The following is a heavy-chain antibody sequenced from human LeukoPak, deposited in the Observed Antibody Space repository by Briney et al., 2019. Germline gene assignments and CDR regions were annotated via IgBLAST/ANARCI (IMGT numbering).Heavy chain of an antibody. J-gene: IGHJ4*02. D-gene: IGHD3-22*01. CDR1: GFTFSSYS. CDR2: ISSSSSYI. Sequence: PGGSLRLSWAASGFTFSSYSMNWVRQAPGKGLEWVSSISSSSSYIYYADSVKGRFTISRDNAKNSLYLQMNSLRAEDTAVYYCAREPYDSSGLDYWGQGTLVTVSS. CDR3: AREPYDSSGLDY. V-gene: IGHV3-21*01.